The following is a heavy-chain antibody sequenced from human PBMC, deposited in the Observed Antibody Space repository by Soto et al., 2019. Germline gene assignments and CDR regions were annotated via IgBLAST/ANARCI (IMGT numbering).Heavy chain of an antibody. V-gene: IGHV4-31*03. CDR3: ARVDSASWLDY. D-gene: IGHD2-2*01. CDR1: GGSVSNGAHY. Sequence: QVQLQESGPGLVKPSQTLSLTCSVSGGSVSNGAHYWSWIRQRPGKGLEWIGYIYYSGDTQYNPSLKXRXTXSXNTSKDQFSLKLTSVPAADTAVYYCARVDSASWLDYWGQGTLVTVSS. J-gene: IGHJ4*02. CDR2: IYYSGDT.